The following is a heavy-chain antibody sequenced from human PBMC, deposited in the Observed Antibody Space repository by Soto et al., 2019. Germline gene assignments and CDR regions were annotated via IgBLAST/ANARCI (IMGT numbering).Heavy chain of an antibody. CDR2: IKSKTDGGTT. CDR3: TTDPRLSSWSAFDY. Sequence: GGSLRLSCAASGFTFSNAWMNWVRQAPGKGLEWVGRIKSKTDGGTTDYAAPVKGRFTISRDDSKNTLYLQMNSLKTEDTAVYYCTTDPRLSSWSAFDYWGQGTLVTVSS. V-gene: IGHV3-15*07. J-gene: IGHJ4*02. D-gene: IGHD6-13*01. CDR1: GFTFSNAW.